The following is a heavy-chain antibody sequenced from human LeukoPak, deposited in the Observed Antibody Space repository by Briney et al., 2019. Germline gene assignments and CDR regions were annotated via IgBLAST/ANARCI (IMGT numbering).Heavy chain of an antibody. CDR2: ISTSSYTI. J-gene: IGHJ6*02. D-gene: IGHD5-12*01. V-gene: IGHV3-11*01. CDR1: GLTFSGYY. CDR3: ARAVGLVATNYAMDV. Sequence: GGSLRLSCAASGLTFSGYYMSWIRQAPGKGLEWVSYISTSSYTIYYADSVKGRFTISRDNAKNSLYLQMNSLRADDTAVYYCARAVGLVATNYAMDVWGQGTTVTVSS.